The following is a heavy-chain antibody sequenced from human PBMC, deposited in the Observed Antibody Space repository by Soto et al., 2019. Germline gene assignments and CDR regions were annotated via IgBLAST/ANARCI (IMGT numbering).Heavy chain of an antibody. J-gene: IGHJ4*02. CDR1: GFTFSSYG. V-gene: IGHV3-30*18. Sequence: QVQLVESGGGVVQPGRSLRLSCAAAGFTFSSYGMHWVRQAPGKGLEWVAVISYDGSNKYYADSVKGRLTISRDNSKNTLHLKMSSLRAEDTAVYYCAKGFSYGVIDYWGQGTLVTVSS. D-gene: IGHD4-17*01. CDR3: AKGFSYGVIDY. CDR2: ISYDGSNK.